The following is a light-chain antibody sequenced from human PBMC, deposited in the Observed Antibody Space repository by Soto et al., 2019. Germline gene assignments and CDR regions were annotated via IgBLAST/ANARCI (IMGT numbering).Light chain of an antibody. CDR1: QNITRY. CDR2: DTS. Sequence: EVVLTQSPGTLSLSPGERATLSCRASQNITRYLAWYQQKPGQAPRLLIYDTSNRATGIPARFSGSASGTDFTLTISSLEPEDFAVYYCQQRRNGLTFGGGTKVEIK. J-gene: IGKJ4*01. V-gene: IGKV3-11*01. CDR3: QQRRNGLT.